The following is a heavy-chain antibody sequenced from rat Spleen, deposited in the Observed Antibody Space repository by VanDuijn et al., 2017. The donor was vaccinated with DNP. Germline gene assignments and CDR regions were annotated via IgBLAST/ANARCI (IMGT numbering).Heavy chain of an antibody. CDR3: ATVIGGRFAY. V-gene: IGHV5-25*01. CDR1: GFTFSNYY. J-gene: IGHJ3*01. D-gene: IGHD1-11*01. CDR2: ISTGRGNT. Sequence: EVQLVESGGGLVQPGRSMKLSCAASGFTFSNYYMAWVRQAPTKGLEWVAAISTGRGNTYYRDSVKGRFTLSRDNAKNTQYLQMDSLRSEDTATYYCATVIGGRFAYWGQGTLVTVSS.